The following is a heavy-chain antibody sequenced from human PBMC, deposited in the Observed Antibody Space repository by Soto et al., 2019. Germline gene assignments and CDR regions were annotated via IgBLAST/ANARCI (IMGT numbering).Heavy chain of an antibody. CDR3: ARNVGSSGSSMRVDT. D-gene: IGHD3-10*01. J-gene: IGHJ5*02. V-gene: IGHV3-33*01. Sequence: QVQLVESGGGVVQPGRSLTLSCVASGFTLSNYGMHWVRQAPGKGLEWVAVIWYDGTTTYSADSVKGRFSISRDNSKNALFLQLSSLRAEDTAVYYCARNVGSSGSSMRVDTCGQGTLVTVSS. CDR2: IWYDGTTT. CDR1: GFTLSNYG.